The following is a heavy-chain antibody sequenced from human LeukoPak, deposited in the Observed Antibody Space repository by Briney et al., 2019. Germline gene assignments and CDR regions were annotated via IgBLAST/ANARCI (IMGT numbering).Heavy chain of an antibody. CDR3: ARELSVARDAFDI. CDR2: IKQDGSEK. D-gene: IGHD4-23*01. Sequence: GGSLRLSCAASGFTFSSYWMSWVRQAPGKGLEWVANIKQDGSEKYYVDSVKGRFTISRDNAKNSLYLQMNSLRAEDMAVYYCARELSVARDAFDIWGQGTMVTVSS. CDR1: GFTFSSYW. V-gene: IGHV3-7*01. J-gene: IGHJ3*02.